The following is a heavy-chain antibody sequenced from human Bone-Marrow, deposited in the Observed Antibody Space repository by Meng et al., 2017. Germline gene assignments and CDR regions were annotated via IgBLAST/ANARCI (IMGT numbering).Heavy chain of an antibody. CDR1: GFTFDDYA. CDR3: AKDPGGYWYFDL. CDR2: ISWNSGSI. J-gene: IGHJ2*01. D-gene: IGHD3-10*01. V-gene: IGHV3-9*01. Sequence: GGSLRLSCAASGFTFDDYAMHWVRQAPGKGLEWVSGISWNSGSIGYADSVKGRFTISRDNAKNSLYLQMNSLRAEDTALYYCAKDPGGYWYFDLWARGPL.